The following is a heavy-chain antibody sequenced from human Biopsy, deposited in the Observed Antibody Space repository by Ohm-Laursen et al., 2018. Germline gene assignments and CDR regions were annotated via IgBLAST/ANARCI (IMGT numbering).Heavy chain of an antibody. CDR3: ARDLSFGTVYDY. D-gene: IGHD1/OR15-1a*01. Sequence: SLRLSCAAPGFTFSDYYMSWVRQAPGKGLEWVSYISGTGGSLDYADSVKGRFTISRDNAKNSLYLQINSLRAEDTAVYYCARDLSFGTVYDYWGQGTLVTVSS. CDR1: GFTFSDYY. CDR2: ISGTGGSL. V-gene: IGHV3-11*01. J-gene: IGHJ4*02.